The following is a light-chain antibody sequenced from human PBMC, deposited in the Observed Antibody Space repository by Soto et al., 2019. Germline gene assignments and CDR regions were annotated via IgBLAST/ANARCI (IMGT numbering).Light chain of an antibody. V-gene: IGKV3-15*01. CDR3: QQYNNWPYT. J-gene: IGKJ2*01. Sequence: EIVMTQSPATLSVSPGERATLSCRASQSVSSNLAWYQQKPGQAPSLLIYGASTRATGIPARFSGSGSGTEFNLTISSLQSEDFAVYYCQQYNNWPYTFGQGTKLEIK. CDR1: QSVSSN. CDR2: GAS.